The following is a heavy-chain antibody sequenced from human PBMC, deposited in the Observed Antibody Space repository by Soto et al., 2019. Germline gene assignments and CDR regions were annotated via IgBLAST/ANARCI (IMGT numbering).Heavy chain of an antibody. V-gene: IGHV4-59*08. CDR2: IYYSGST. D-gene: IGHD1-26*01. CDR1: GGSISSYY. CDR3: AAIVGATSGWDY. J-gene: IGHJ4*02. Sequence: QVQLQESGPGLVKPSETLSLTCTVSGGSISSYYWSWIRRPPGKGLEWIGYIYYSGSTNYNPSLKSRVTISVDTSKNQFSLKLSSVTAADTAVYYCAAIVGATSGWDYWGQGTLVTVSS.